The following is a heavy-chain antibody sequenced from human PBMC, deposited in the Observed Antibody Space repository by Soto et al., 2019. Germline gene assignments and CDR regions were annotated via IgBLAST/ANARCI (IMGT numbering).Heavy chain of an antibody. D-gene: IGHD3-22*01. CDR2: INPSGGST. Sequence: ASVKVSCKASGYTFTSYYMHWVRQAPGQGLEWMGIINPSGGSTSYAQKFQGRVTMTRDTSTSTVYMELSSLRSEDTAVYYCAREKTYYYDSRGYYAREIGYSWFDPWG. J-gene: IGHJ5*02. CDR1: GYTFTSYY. CDR3: AREKTYYYDSRGYYAREIGYSWFDP. V-gene: IGHV1-46*03.